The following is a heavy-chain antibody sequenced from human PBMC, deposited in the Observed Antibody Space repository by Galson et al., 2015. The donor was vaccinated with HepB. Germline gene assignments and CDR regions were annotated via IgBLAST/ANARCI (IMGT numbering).Heavy chain of an antibody. V-gene: IGHV1-18*01. J-gene: IGHJ5*02. D-gene: IGHD2-8*01. CDR3: ARMVYAIDGENNWFDP. CDR1: GYTFTSYG. CDR2: ISAYNGNT. Sequence: SVKVSCKASGYTFTSYGISWVRQAPGQGLEWMGWISAYNGNTNYAQKLQGRVTMTTDTSTSTAYMELRSLRSDDTAVYYCARMVYAIDGENNWFDPWGQGTLVTVSS.